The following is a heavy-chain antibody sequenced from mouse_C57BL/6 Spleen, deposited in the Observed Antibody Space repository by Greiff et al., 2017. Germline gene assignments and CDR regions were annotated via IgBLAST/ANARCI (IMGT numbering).Heavy chain of an antibody. D-gene: IGHD1-1*01. CDR1: GYTFTSYW. Sequence: QVQLQQPGAELVKPGASVKMSCKASGYTFTSYWITWVKQRPGQGLEWIGDIYPGSGSTNYNEKFKSKATLTVDTSSSTAYMQLSSLTSEDSAVYYCARRGTTVAHYYAMDDWGQGTSVTVSS. J-gene: IGHJ4*01. V-gene: IGHV1-55*01. CDR2: IYPGSGST. CDR3: ARRGTTVAHYYAMDD.